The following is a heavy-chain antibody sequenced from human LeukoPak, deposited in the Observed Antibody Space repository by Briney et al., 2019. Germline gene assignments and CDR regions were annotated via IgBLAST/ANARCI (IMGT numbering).Heavy chain of an antibody. CDR2: INPNSGGT. D-gene: IGHD1-26*01. CDR1: GYTFTGYF. CDR3: AREGLQWELTREYYFDY. Sequence: ASVKVSCKASGYTFTGYFIHWVRQAPGQGLEWMGWINPNSGGTNYAQKFQGRVTMTRDTSISTAYMELSRLRSDDTAVYYCAREGLQWELTREYYFDYWGQGTLVTVSS. J-gene: IGHJ4*02. V-gene: IGHV1-2*02.